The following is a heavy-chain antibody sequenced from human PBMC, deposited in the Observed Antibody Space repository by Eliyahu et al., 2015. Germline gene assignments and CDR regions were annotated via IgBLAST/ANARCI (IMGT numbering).Heavy chain of an antibody. J-gene: IGHJ4*02. CDR3: ARVSGLGVGWNYFDY. D-gene: IGHD3-3*01. CDR2: ISYSGYT. CDR1: GGSISGYY. Sequence: QVQLQESGPGLVKPSETLSLXCTVSGGSISGYYWSWTRQPPGKGXEWIAYISYSGYTNYNPSLKSRVTTPVDTSKNQFSLKLSSVTAADTAMYYCARVSGLGVGWNYFDYWGQGTLVTVSS. V-gene: IGHV4-59*01.